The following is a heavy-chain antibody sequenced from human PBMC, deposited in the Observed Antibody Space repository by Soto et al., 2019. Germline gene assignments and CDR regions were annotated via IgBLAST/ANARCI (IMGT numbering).Heavy chain of an antibody. CDR1: GFTFSSYG. CDR2: ISYDGSNK. J-gene: IGHJ4*02. D-gene: IGHD3-10*01. V-gene: IGHV3-30*18. Sequence: QVQLVESGGGVVQPGRSLRLSCAASGFTFSSYGMHWVRQAPGKGLEWVAVISYDGSNKYYADSVKGRFTISRDNSKNTLYLQMNSLRAEDTAVYYCAKEAGRRYYGSGSYYYFDYWGQGTLVTVSS. CDR3: AKEAGRRYYGSGSYYYFDY.